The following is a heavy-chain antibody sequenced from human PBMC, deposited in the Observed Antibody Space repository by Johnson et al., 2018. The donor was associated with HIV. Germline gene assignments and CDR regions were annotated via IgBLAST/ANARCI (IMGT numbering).Heavy chain of an antibody. Sequence: VQLVESGGGVVRPGGSLRLSCAASGFTFDDYGMSWVHQAPGKGLEWVSGINWNGGSTGYADSVKGRFTISRDNAKNSLYLQMNSLRAEDTALYYCARDPGSITLIRGDAFDIWGQGTMVTVS. D-gene: IGHD3-10*01. CDR2: INWNGGST. CDR1: GFTFDDYG. J-gene: IGHJ3*02. CDR3: ARDPGSITLIRGDAFDI. V-gene: IGHV3-20*04.